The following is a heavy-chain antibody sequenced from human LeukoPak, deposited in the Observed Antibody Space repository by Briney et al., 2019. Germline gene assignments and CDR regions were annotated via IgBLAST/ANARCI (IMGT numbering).Heavy chain of an antibody. CDR1: GFTFSSYA. J-gene: IGHJ4*02. V-gene: IGHV3-23*01. CDR2: ISGSGGST. CDR3: AKPAAPYDILTGYSH. D-gene: IGHD3-9*01. Sequence: GGSLRLSCAASGFTFSSYAMSWVRQAPGKGLEWDSAISGSGGSTYYADSVKGRFTISRDNSKNTLYLQMDSLRAEDTAVYYCAKPAAPYDILTGYSHWGQGTLVTVSS.